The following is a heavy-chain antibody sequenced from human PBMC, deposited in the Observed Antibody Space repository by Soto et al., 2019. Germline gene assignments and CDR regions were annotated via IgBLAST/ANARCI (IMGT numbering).Heavy chain of an antibody. V-gene: IGHV3-30-3*01. J-gene: IGHJ4*02. CDR1: GFTFSSYA. Sequence: QVQLVESGGGVVQPGRSLRLSCAASGFTFSSYAMHWVRQAPGKGLEWVAGISYDGSNKYYADSVKGRFTISRDNSKNTLYLQMNSLRAEDTAVYYCAREGSGSYYFDYWGQGTLVTVSS. CDR2: ISYDGSNK. D-gene: IGHD1-26*01. CDR3: AREGSGSYYFDY.